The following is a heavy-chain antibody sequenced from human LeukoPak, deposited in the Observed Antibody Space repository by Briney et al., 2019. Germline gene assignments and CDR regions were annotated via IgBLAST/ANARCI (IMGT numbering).Heavy chain of an antibody. CDR3: AKDAPRSSGWFFSDY. Sequence: GGSLRLSCAASGFTYSNFDMNWVRQAPGKGLEWVSGISNGGDRSYYSDAVKGRFIISRDNSKNILSLQMNSLRVEDTAVYYCAKDAPRSSGWFFSDYWGQGILVTVSS. D-gene: IGHD6-19*01. J-gene: IGHJ4*02. CDR2: ISNGGDRS. CDR1: GFTYSNFD. V-gene: IGHV3-23*01.